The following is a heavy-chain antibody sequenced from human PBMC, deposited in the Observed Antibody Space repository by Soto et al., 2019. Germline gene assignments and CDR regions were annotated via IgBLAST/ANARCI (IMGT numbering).Heavy chain of an antibody. J-gene: IGHJ4*02. CDR1: GFPLGPNG. Sequence: QVHLVESGGGVVQPGGPRRLSGAAPGFPLGPNGLHWVRQARGRGWGWVPGIWYDGSIKNYADSVKGRFSISRENSQNRVYLQMNNLRAEDTAVYYCARADCGGQCACDFWGQGTLVSVSS. CDR3: ARADCGGQCACDF. CDR2: IWYDGSIK. D-gene: IGHD2-21*01. V-gene: IGHV3-33*01.